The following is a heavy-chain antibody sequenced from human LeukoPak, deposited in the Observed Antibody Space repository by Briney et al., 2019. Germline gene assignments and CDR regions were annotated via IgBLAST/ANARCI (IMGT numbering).Heavy chain of an antibody. CDR1: GGSISSGGYS. V-gene: IGHV4-30-2*01. J-gene: IGHJ4*02. Sequence: PSQTLSLTCAVSGGSISSGGYSWSWVRQPPGTGLEWIGYIYHSGRTYYNPSLKSRVTISVDRSKNQFSLKLSSVTAADTAVYYCARDRDYFGDYGYWGQGTLVTVSS. CDR2: IYHSGRT. D-gene: IGHD4-17*01. CDR3: ARDRDYFGDYGY.